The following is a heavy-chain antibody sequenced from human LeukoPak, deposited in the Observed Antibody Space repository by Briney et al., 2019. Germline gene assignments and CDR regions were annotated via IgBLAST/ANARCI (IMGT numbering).Heavy chain of an antibody. CDR3: ARLRAVAASRRYFDY. D-gene: IGHD6-19*01. V-gene: IGHV4-59*12. CDR2: IYYSGST. Sequence: SETLSLTCTVSGGSISSYYWSWIRQPPGKGLEWIGYIYYSGSTNYNPSLKSRVTISVDTSKNQFSLKLSSVTAADTAVYYCARLRAVAASRRYFDYWGQGTLVTVSS. J-gene: IGHJ4*02. CDR1: GGSISSYY.